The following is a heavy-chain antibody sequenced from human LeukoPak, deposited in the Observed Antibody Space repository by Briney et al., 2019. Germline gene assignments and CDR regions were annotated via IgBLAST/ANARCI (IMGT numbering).Heavy chain of an antibody. CDR3: ARGGQQLVPPDY. CDR2: ISGSGGTT. J-gene: IGHJ4*02. V-gene: IGHV3-23*01. D-gene: IGHD6-13*01. Sequence: GGSLRLSCAASGFIFSRYGMSWVRQAPGKGLEWVSAISGSGGTTYYADSVKGRFTISRDNSKNTLYLQINSLRAEDTAVYYCARGGQQLVPPDYWGQGTLVTVSS. CDR1: GFIFSRYG.